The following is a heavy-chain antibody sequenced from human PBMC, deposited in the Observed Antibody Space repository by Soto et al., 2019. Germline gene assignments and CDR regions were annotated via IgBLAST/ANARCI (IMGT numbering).Heavy chain of an antibody. CDR1: GWSSSGYY. CDR2: IVPGGSA. D-gene: IGHD1-26*01. Sequence: SETLSLTCAVYGWSSSGYYCSWVRQAPGKGLEWIGEIVPGGSATYTPSLKSRLTISLDTSKNQFSLNLNSVTAADTAIYYCARGEVGARLQSWGQGTLVTVSS. CDR3: ARGEVGARLQS. J-gene: IGHJ5*02. V-gene: IGHV4-34*01.